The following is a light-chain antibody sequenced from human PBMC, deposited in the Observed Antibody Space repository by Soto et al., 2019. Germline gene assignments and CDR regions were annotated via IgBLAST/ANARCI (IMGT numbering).Light chain of an antibody. CDR3: QSYDSSLNVV. Sequence: QSVRTQAPSGNRAQRHRVTISCTESSSNIGAGYDVHWYQELPGTAPKLLIYGNSNRPSGVPDRFSGSKSGTSASLAITGLQAEDEADYYCQSYDSSLNVVFGTGTKVTVL. J-gene: IGLJ1*01. V-gene: IGLV1-40*01. CDR2: GNS. CDR1: SSNIGAGYD.